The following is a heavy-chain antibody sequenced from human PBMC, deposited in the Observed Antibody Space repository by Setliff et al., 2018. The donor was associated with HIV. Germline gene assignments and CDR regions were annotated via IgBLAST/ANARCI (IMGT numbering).Heavy chain of an antibody. J-gene: IGHJ3*01. V-gene: IGHV3-33*01. D-gene: IGHD6-19*01. CDR3: ARDRLQWLASHAFDL. CDR2: IWYDGSYK. CDR1: GFTFSSYG. Sequence: GESLKISCAASGFTFSSYGMHWVRQAPGKGLGWVAFIWYDGSYKYYADSVKGRFTISRDNSKNTLYLQMNSLRAEDTAVYYCARDRLQWLASHAFDLWSPGTLVTVSS.